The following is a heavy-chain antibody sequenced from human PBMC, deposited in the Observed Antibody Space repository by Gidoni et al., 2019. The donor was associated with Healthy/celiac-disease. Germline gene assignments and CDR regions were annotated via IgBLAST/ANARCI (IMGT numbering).Heavy chain of an antibody. Sequence: QVQLVQSGAEVKKPGASVKVSCKASGYTFTGYYMHWVRQAPGQGLEWMGWINPNSGGTNYAQKFQGWVTMTRDTSISTAYMELSRLRSDDTAVYYCARDLGYCSSTSCLYYYGMDVWGQGTTVTVSS. CDR3: ARDLGYCSSTSCLYYYGMDV. V-gene: IGHV1-2*04. CDR2: INPNSGGT. CDR1: GYTFTGYY. J-gene: IGHJ6*02. D-gene: IGHD2-2*01.